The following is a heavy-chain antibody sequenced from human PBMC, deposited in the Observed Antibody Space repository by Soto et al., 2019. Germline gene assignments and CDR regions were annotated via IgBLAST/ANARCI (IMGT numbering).Heavy chain of an antibody. Sequence: LSLTCDVSGGSISSSNWWNWVRQPPVKVLEWIGEIHHSGSTSYNPSLKSRVAISVDKSRKQFSLNLTSVTAADTAVYYCASRTFWGRGTLVTVSS. CDR2: IHHSGST. CDR1: GGSISSSNW. V-gene: IGHV4-4*02. CDR3: ASRTF. J-gene: IGHJ4*02.